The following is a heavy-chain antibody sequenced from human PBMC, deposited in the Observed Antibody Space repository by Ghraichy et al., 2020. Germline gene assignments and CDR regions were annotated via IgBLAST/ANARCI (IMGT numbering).Heavy chain of an antibody. D-gene: IGHD4-23*01. CDR2: INHSGST. CDR1: GGSFSGYY. Sequence: SETLSLTCAVYGGSFSGYYWSWIRQPPGKGLEWIGEINHSGSTNYNPSLKSRVTISVDTSKNQFSLKLSSVTAADTAVYYCARGRDGGNFLYYYYYYGMDVWGQGTTVTVSS. J-gene: IGHJ6*02. CDR3: ARGRDGGNFLYYYYYYGMDV. V-gene: IGHV4-34*01.